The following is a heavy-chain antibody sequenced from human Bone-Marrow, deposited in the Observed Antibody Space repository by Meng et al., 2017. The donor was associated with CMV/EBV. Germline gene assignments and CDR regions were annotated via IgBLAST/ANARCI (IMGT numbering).Heavy chain of an antibody. J-gene: IGHJ5*02. CDR2: INAGNGHT. CDR1: SYP. D-gene: IGHD3-3*01. V-gene: IGHV1-3*01. CDR3: ARASEYYDFWSGYSLDNWFDP. Sequence: SYPMHWVRQAPGQRLEWMGWINAGNGHTNYSQKFQGRVTITRDTSASTAYMELSSLRSEDTAVYYCARASEYYDFWSGYSLDNWFDPWSQGTLVTVSS.